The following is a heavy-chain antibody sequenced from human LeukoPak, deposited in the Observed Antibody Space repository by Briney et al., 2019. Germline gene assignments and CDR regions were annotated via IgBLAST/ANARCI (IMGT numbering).Heavy chain of an antibody. D-gene: IGHD3-10*01. CDR3: ARAPRGFNYGSGGYSKFRYYYYMDV. J-gene: IGHJ6*03. V-gene: IGHV1-8*01. CDR2: MNPNSGNT. Sequence: ASVKVSCKASGYIFISYDINWVRQATGQGLEWMGWMNPNSGNTGYAQKFLGRLTITTNTSISTAYMELSSLRSDDTAVYYCARAPRGFNYGSGGYSKFRYYYYMDVWGKGTTVTVSS. CDR1: GYIFISYD.